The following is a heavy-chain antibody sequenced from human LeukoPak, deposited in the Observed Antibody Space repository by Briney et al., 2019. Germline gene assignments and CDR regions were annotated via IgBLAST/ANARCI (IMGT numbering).Heavy chain of an antibody. V-gene: IGHV1-18*01. J-gene: IGHJ4*02. D-gene: IGHD6-19*01. CDR2: ISAYNGNT. Sequence: ASVKVSCKASGYTFTSYGISWVRQAPGQGLEWMGWISAYNGNTNYAQKLQGRVTMTTDTSTSTAYMELRSLRSDDTAVYYCAFRIAVAGTLDFWGQGTLATVSS. CDR3: AFRIAVAGTLDF. CDR1: GYTFTSYG.